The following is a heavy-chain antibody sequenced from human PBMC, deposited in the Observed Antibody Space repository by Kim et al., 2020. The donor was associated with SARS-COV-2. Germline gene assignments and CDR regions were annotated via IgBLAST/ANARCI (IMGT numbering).Heavy chain of an antibody. V-gene: IGHV1-2*04. CDR3: ARGVGTSRGYSGYDWGY. Sequence: ASVKVSCKASGYTFTGYYMHWVRQAPGQGLEWMGWINPNSGGTNYAQKFQGWVTMTRDTSISTAYMELSRLRSDDTAVYYCARGVGTSRGYSGYDWGYWGQGTLVTVSS. CDR2: INPNSGGT. CDR1: GYTFTGYY. D-gene: IGHD5-12*01. J-gene: IGHJ4*02.